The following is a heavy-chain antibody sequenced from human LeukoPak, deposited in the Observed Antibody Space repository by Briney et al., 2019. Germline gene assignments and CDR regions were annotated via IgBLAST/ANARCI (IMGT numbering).Heavy chain of an antibody. V-gene: IGHV3-23*01. CDR2: ISGSGSST. J-gene: IGHJ5*01. CDR1: GFTFSRYA. D-gene: IGHD4-17*01. Sequence: PGGSLTPSCPASGFTFSRYAMSWVRQPPGKGREWISAISGSGSSTYYADSVKGRFTISRDNSKNTLYLQMNSLGAEDTAVYHCAKHRENYGDSCLDDSWGQGTLVTVSS. CDR3: AKHRENYGDSCLDDS.